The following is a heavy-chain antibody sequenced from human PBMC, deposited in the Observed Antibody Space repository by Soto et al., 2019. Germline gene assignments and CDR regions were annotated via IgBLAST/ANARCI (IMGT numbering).Heavy chain of an antibody. CDR1: GGSISSGGYY. V-gene: IGHV4-31*11. J-gene: IGHJ6*02. CDR3: ARGGRRSPAMDV. Sequence: QVQLQESGPGLVRPSQTLSLTCAVSGGSISSGGYYWSWIRQHPGKGLEWIGYIYYSGSTYYNPSLKSRVTISVDTSKNQFSLKLSSVTAADTAVYYCARGGRRSPAMDVWGQGTTVTVSS. CDR2: IYYSGST.